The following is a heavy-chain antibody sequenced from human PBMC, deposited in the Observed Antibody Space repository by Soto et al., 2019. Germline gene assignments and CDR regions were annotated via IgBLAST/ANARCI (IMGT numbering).Heavy chain of an antibody. Sequence: QITLKESGPTLMKPTQTLTLTCTFSGFSLTTGGVGVGWIRQPPGKALEWLAVIYWIDDKQYSPSLKNRLPIIKDISKTPVVLTMTNMDPVDTATYFFASRRTIYGGFINNYFDPWGLGTLVTVSS. J-gene: IGHJ5*02. CDR2: IYWIDDK. V-gene: IGHV2-5*01. CDR1: GFSLTTGGVG. D-gene: IGHD3-3*01. CDR3: ASRRTIYGGFINNYFDP.